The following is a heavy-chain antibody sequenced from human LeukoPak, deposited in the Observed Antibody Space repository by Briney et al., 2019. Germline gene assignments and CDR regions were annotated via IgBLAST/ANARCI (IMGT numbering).Heavy chain of an antibody. J-gene: IGHJ4*02. D-gene: IGHD1-1*01. Sequence: ASVKVSCKASGYTFTGDYIHWVRQAPGQRLEWMGWINAGNGNTKYSQKFQGRVTITRDTSASTAYMELSSLRSEDTAVYYCARGEGVQSFDYWGQGTLVTVSS. CDR1: GYTFTGDY. V-gene: IGHV1-3*01. CDR3: ARGEGVQSFDY. CDR2: INAGNGNT.